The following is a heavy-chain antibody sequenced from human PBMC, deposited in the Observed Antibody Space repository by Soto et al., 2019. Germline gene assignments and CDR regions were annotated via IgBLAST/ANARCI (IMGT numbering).Heavy chain of an antibody. Sequence: GGSLSLSCAASGFNFNTYVMHWVRQAPGRGLEWVALIWYDGSNKYYADSVKGRFTISRDNSKNTLYLQMNSLRAEDTAVYYCARGARDFDQWGQGTLVTVSS. V-gene: IGHV3-33*01. J-gene: IGHJ4*02. CDR1: GFNFNTYV. CDR2: IWYDGSNK. D-gene: IGHD3-16*01. CDR3: ARGARDFDQ.